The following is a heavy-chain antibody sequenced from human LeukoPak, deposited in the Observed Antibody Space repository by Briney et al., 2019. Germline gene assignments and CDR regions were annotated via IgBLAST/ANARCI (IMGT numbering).Heavy chain of an antibody. Sequence: GGSLRLSCAASGFTFSSYGMHWVRQAPGKGLEWVAVIWYDGSNKYYADSVKGRFTISRDNSKNTLYLQMNSLRAEDTAVYYCARDFPHEEADWPLDVWGQGTTVTVSS. D-gene: IGHD3-9*01. J-gene: IGHJ6*02. V-gene: IGHV3-33*01. CDR1: GFTFSSYG. CDR3: ARDFPHEEADWPLDV. CDR2: IWYDGSNK.